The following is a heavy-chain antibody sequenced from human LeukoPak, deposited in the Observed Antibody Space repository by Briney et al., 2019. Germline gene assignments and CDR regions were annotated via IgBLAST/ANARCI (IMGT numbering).Heavy chain of an antibody. CDR2: ISSSGSTV. V-gene: IGHV3-48*03. CDR1: GFTFSSYE. D-gene: IGHD3-16*01. Sequence: GGSLKLSCAASGFTFSSYEMNWVRQAPGQGLEWVSYISSSGSTVYYADSVKGRFTISRDNAKSSLYMQMNSLRAEDKAVYYCARDAKNYVTIDDWGQGTLVTVSS. J-gene: IGHJ4*02. CDR3: ARDAKNYVTIDD.